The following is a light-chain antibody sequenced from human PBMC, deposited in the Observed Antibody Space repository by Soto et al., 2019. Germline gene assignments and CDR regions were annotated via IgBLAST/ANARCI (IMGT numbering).Light chain of an antibody. J-gene: IGKJ5*01. Sequence: DIQLTQSPSSLSASVGDRVTITCRASQTITTYLSWFQQKPGKAPKLLVYGAYSLQSGVQSRFSGSGSGTEFTLTIRSLQSEDFATYYCQQSYTTPITFGQGTRLEI. CDR1: QTITTY. CDR2: GAY. V-gene: IGKV1-39*01. CDR3: QQSYTTPIT.